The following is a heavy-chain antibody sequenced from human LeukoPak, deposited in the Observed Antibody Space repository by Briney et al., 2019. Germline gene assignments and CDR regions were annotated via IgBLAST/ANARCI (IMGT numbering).Heavy chain of an antibody. V-gene: IGHV4-38-2*02. J-gene: IGHJ5*02. CDR2: IYHSGST. Sequence: SETLSLTCTVSGYSISSGYYWGWVRQPPGKGLEWIGTIYHSGSTYYNPSLKSRVTISVDTSKNQFSLKLSSVTAADTAVYYCARGMAVAGRFDPWGQGTLVTVSS. D-gene: IGHD6-19*01. CDR3: ARGMAVAGRFDP. CDR1: GYSISSGYY.